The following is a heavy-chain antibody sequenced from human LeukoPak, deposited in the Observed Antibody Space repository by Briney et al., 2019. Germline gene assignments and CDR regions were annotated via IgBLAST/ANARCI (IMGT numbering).Heavy chain of an antibody. CDR1: GFTFSSYA. D-gene: IGHD3-3*01. CDR3: ARDRGYDFWSGPLADYYHYGMDV. J-gene: IGHJ6*02. CDR2: ISYDGSNK. V-gene: IGHV3-30-3*01. Sequence: GALRLSCAASGFTFSSYAMHWVRQAPGKGLEWVAVISYDGSNKYYADSVKGRFSISRDNSKNTLYLQMNSLRTEDTAVFYCARDRGYDFWSGPLADYYHYGMDVWGQGTTVTVSS.